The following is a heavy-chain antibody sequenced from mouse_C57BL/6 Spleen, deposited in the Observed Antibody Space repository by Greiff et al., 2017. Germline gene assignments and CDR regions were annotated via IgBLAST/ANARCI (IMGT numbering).Heavy chain of an antibody. J-gene: IGHJ3*01. D-gene: IGHD1-1*01. CDR2: IHPNSGST. CDR3: ARLLRSVFAY. Sequence: QVQLQQSGAELVKPGASVKLSCTASGYTFTSYWMHWVKQRPGQGLEWIGMIHPNSGSTNYNEKFKSKATLTVDKSSSTAYMQLSSLTSEDSAVYYCARLLRSVFAYWGQGTLVTVSA. CDR1: GYTFTSYW. V-gene: IGHV1-64*01.